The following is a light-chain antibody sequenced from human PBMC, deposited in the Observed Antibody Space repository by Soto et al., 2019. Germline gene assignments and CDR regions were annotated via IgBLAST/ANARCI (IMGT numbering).Light chain of an antibody. V-gene: IGLV2-23*01. Sequence: QSALTQPASVSGSPGQSITISCTGTSSDVGGYNLVSWYQHHPGKAPKLMIYEGNKRPSGVSDRFSGSKSGNTASLTISVLQAEDEAHYYCCSFAGSNSWVFGGGTKVTVL. CDR1: SSDVGGYNL. CDR2: EGN. J-gene: IGLJ3*02. CDR3: CSFAGSNSWV.